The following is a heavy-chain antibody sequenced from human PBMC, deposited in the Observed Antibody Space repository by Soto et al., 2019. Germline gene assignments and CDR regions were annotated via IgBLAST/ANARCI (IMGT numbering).Heavy chain of an antibody. CDR1: GYTFTSYG. Sequence: QVQLVQSGAEVKKPGASVKVSCKASGYTFTSYGISWVRQAPGQGLEWMGWISAYNGNTNYAQKLQGRVTMTTDTSTSTAYMELRSVRSDDTAVYYCAREYSYGSGSYKAVPYWYYGMDVWGQGTTVTVSS. CDR2: ISAYNGNT. D-gene: IGHD3-10*01. V-gene: IGHV1-18*01. J-gene: IGHJ6*02. CDR3: AREYSYGSGSYKAVPYWYYGMDV.